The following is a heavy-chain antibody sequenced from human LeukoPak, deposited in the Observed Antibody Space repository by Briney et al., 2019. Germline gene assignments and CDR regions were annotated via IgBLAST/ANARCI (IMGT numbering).Heavy chain of an antibody. J-gene: IGHJ4*02. D-gene: IGHD3-16*01. V-gene: IGHV4-34*01. CDR3: TRGAGWLIDY. CDR2: IYYSGST. Sequence: SETLSLTCAVYGGSFSGYYWGWIRQPPGKGLEWIGNIYYSGSTYYNPSLKSRVTIAVDTSKNQFSLKLNSLTTADTAVYYCTRGAGWLIDYWGQGILVTVSS. CDR1: GGSFSGYY.